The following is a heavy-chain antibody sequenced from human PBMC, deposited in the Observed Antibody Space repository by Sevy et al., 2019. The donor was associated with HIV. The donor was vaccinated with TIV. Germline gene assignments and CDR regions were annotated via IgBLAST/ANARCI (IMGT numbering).Heavy chain of an antibody. CDR3: AKSGSNSYGEGPTLYYYYYYMDV. V-gene: IGHV3-30*02. D-gene: IGHD5-18*01. CDR2: IRYDGSNK. CDR1: GFTFSSYG. Sequence: GGSLRLSCAASGFTFSSYGMHWVRQAPGKGLEWVAFIRYDGSNKYYADSVKGRFTISRDNSKNTLYLQMNSLRAEGTAVYYCAKSGSNSYGEGPTLYYYYYYMDVWGKGTTVTVSS. J-gene: IGHJ6*03.